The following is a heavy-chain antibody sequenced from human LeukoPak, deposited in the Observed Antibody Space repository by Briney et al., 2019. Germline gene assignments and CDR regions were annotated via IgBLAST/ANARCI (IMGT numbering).Heavy chain of an antibody. CDR2: IEGGGTST. V-gene: IGHV3-74*01. CDR3: ARGEGWHCSGSDCFTRWFDP. Sequence: GGSLRLSCAASGFTFSLYWMHWVRQAPGEGLVWVSRIEGGGTSTNYADFVKGRFTISSDNAKNTLYLQMNSLRAEDTAVYYCARGEGWHCSGSDCFTRWFDPWGQGTLVTVSS. J-gene: IGHJ5*02. CDR1: GFTFSLYW. D-gene: IGHD2-2*02.